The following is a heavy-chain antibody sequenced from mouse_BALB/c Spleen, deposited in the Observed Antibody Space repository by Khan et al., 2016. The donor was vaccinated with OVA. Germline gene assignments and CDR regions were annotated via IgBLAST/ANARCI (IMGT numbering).Heavy chain of an antibody. Sequence: EVELVESGGGLVKPGGSLKLSCAASGFTFSNYAMSWVRQSPEKRLEWVASISSGDSTYYLDSVKGRFTISRDNDRNILYLQLRSLRSADTAMYYCARDYWFAYWGQGTLVTVSA. CDR2: ISSGDST. CDR1: GFTFSNYA. V-gene: IGHV5-6-5*01. CDR3: ARDYWFAY. J-gene: IGHJ3*01.